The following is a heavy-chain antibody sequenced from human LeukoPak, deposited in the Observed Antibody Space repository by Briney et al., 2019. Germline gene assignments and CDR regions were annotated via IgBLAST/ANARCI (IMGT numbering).Heavy chain of an antibody. Sequence: TGGSLRLSCAASGFTFSSHTMNWVRQAPGKGLEWVSSISSTSTSIYHADSVKGRFTISRDNTKNSLYLQMNSLRAEDTAVYYCARGFRAFDFWAQGKVGTVSS. CDR2: ISSTSTSI. J-gene: IGHJ3*01. CDR3: ARGFRAFDF. V-gene: IGHV3-21*01. CDR1: GFTFSSHT.